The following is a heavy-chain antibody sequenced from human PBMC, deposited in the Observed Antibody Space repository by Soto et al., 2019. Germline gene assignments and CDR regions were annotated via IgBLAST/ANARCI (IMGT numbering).Heavy chain of an antibody. CDR3: ARDKSTVTHKSGVRYYYYYMDV. J-gene: IGHJ6*03. D-gene: IGHD4-17*01. Sequence: GGSLRLSCAASGFTFSDHYMDWVRQAPGKGLEWVGRTRNKANSYTTEYAASVKGRFTISRDDSKNSLYLQMNSLKTEDTAVYYCARDKSTVTHKSGVRYYYYYMDVWGKGTTVTVSS. CDR2: TRNKANSYTT. CDR1: GFTFSDHY. V-gene: IGHV3-72*01.